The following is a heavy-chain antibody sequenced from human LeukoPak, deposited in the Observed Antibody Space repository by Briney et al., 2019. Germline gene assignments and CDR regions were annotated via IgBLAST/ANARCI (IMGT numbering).Heavy chain of an antibody. V-gene: IGHV3-23*01. CDR2: ISGSGGST. CDR1: GSYW. J-gene: IGHJ4*02. D-gene: IGHD5-18*01. CDR3: AKDIFDTAMAFDY. Sequence: GGSLRLSCAASGSYWMHWVRQAPGKGLEWVSAISGSGGSTYYADSVKGRFTISRDNSKNTLYLQMNSLRAEDTAVYYCAKDIFDTAMAFDYWGQGTLVTVSS.